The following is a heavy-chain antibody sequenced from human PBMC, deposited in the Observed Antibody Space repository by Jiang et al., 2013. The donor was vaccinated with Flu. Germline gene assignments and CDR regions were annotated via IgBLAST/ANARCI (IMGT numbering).Heavy chain of an antibody. D-gene: IGHD5-18*01. CDR3: ARDGSYGYIGADY. V-gene: IGHV4-38-2*02. CDR2: IYHSGST. J-gene: IGHJ4*02. Sequence: GLVKPSETLSLTCAVSGYSISSGYYWGWIRQPPGKGLEWIGSIYHSGSTYYNPSLKSRVTISVDTSKNQFSLKLSSVTAADTAVYYCARDGSYGYIGADYWGQGTLVTVSS. CDR1: GYSISSGYY.